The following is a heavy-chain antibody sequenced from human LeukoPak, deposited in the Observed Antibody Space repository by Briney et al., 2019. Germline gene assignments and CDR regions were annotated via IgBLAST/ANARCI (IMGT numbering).Heavy chain of an antibody. V-gene: IGHV3-23*01. D-gene: IGHD3-3*01. CDR2: ISGSGGST. Sequence: GGSLRLSCAASGFTFSSYAMSWVRQAPGKGLEWVSAISGSGGSTYYADSVKGRSTISRDNSKNTLYLQMNSLRAEDTAVYYCAKARGYDFWSGYCLDYWGQGTLVTVSS. CDR3: AKARGYDFWSGYCLDY. J-gene: IGHJ4*02. CDR1: GFTFSSYA.